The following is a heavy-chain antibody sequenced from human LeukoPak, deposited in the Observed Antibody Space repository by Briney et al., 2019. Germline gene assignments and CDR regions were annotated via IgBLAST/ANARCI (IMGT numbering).Heavy chain of an antibody. CDR3: AREYDVSGWYNGMDV. J-gene: IGHJ6*02. Sequence: GGSLRLSCAASGFTLSNYVMHWVRQAPGKGLEWVAVISYDGSNKYYADSVKGRFTISRDNSKNTLYLQMNSLRAEDTAVYYCAREYDVSGWYNGMDVWGQGTTVTVSS. D-gene: IGHD6-19*01. CDR1: GFTLSNYV. CDR2: ISYDGSNK. V-gene: IGHV3-30*19.